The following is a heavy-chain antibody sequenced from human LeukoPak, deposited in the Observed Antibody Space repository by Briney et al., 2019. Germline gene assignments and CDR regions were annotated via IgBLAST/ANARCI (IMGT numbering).Heavy chain of an antibody. CDR1: GFTFSSYS. J-gene: IGHJ3*02. Sequence: GGSLRLSCAASGFTFSSYSMNWVRQAPGKGLEWVSYISSSGSTIYYADSVKGRFTISRDNAKNSLYLQMNSLRAEDTAVYYCAASGLDAFDIWGQGTMVTVSS. CDR3: AASGLDAFDI. V-gene: IGHV3-48*01. CDR2: ISSSGSTI. D-gene: IGHD3-3*01.